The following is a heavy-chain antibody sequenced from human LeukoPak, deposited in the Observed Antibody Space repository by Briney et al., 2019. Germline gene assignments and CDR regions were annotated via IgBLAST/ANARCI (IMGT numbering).Heavy chain of an antibody. CDR3: ARVASQAGIAAAGTPNWFDP. CDR2: IYHSGST. D-gene: IGHD6-13*01. V-gene: IGHV4-38-2*02. J-gene: IGHJ5*02. Sequence: SETLSLTCTVSGYSISSGHYWGWIRQPPGKGLEWIGSIYHSGSTYYNPSPKSRVTISVDTSKNQFSLKLSSVTAADTAVYYCARVASQAGIAAAGTPNWFDPWGQGTLVTVSS. CDR1: GYSISSGHY.